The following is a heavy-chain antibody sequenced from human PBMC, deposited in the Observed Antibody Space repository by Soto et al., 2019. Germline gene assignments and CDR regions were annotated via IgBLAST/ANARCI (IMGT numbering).Heavy chain of an antibody. Sequence: SETLSLTCSVYRGSFSGYYWSWIRQPPGKGLEWIGEINHSGGTNYNPSLKSRVTISVDTSKNQFSLKLSSVTAAVTAVYYCARGGPTYYYYGMDVWGQGTTVTVSS. V-gene: IGHV4-34*01. D-gene: IGHD1-26*01. CDR1: RGSFSGYY. J-gene: IGHJ6*02. CDR3: ARGGPTYYYYGMDV. CDR2: INHSGGT.